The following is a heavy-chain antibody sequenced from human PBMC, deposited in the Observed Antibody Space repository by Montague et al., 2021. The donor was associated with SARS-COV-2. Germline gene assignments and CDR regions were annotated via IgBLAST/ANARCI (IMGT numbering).Heavy chain of an antibody. CDR2: IKQDGSEK. CDR3: ARGGLYYYGSGSYWLPEHYYYYGMDV. V-gene: IGHV3-7*01. Sequence: SLRLSCAASGFTFSSYGMHWVHQAPGKGLEWVANIKQDGSEKYYVDSVKGRFTISRDNAKNSLYLQMNSLRAEDTAVYYCARGGLYYYGSGSYWLPEHYYYYGMDVWGQGTTVTVSS. J-gene: IGHJ6*02. D-gene: IGHD3-10*01. CDR1: GFTFSSYG.